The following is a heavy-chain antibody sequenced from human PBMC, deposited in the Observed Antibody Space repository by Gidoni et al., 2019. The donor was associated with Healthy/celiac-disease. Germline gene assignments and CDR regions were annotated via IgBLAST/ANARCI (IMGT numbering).Heavy chain of an antibody. J-gene: IGHJ4*02. V-gene: IGHV4-31*03. D-gene: IGHD5-18*01. CDR2: IYYSGST. Sequence: QMQLQESGPGLVKPSQTLSLTCTVSGGSISSGGYYWSWIRQHPGKGLEWIGYIYYSGSTYYNPSLKSRVTISVDTSKNQFSLKLSSVTAADTAVYYCAREGIGYSYGGGFFDYWGQGTLVTVSS. CDR3: AREGIGYSYGGGFFDY. CDR1: GGSISSGGYY.